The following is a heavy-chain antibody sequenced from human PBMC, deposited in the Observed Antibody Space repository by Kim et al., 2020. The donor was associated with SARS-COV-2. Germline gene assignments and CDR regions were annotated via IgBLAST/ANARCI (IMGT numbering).Heavy chain of an antibody. V-gene: IGHV3-74*01. Sequence: GGSLRLSCAASGLTFSNYWMYWVRQAPGKGLVWVSRISRDGSSTSCADSVKGRFTISRDNAKNTLYLQMNSLRAEDTSVYYCARDVGGSSDYWGQGTLVTVSS. CDR1: GLTFSNYW. D-gene: IGHD1-26*01. CDR2: ISRDGSST. J-gene: IGHJ4*02. CDR3: ARDVGGSSDY.